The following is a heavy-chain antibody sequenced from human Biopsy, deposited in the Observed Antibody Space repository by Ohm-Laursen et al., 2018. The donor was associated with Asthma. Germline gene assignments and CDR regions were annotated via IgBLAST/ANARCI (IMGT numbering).Heavy chain of an antibody. CDR3: VRGSSSWHHGPFHYYYGLDV. CDR1: GGYMRSGNYY. D-gene: IGHD6-13*01. V-gene: IGHV4-39*01. Sequence: SETLSLTCGLSSGSGGYMRSGNYYWGWIRQPPGKGLEWIGSIYYSGTTHYNPSLESRVTVSADTSKNQFSLKLTSVTAADTAVYYCVRGSSSWHHGPFHYYYGLDVWGQGTTATVSS. CDR2: IYYSGTT. J-gene: IGHJ6*02.